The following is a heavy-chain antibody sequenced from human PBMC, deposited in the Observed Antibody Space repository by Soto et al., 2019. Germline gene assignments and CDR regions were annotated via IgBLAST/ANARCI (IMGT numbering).Heavy chain of an antibody. CDR2: IHSDGTA. Sequence: EVHLVESGGDLVQPGGSLRLSCAASGFTVRTNYMNWVRQAPGKGLQWVSVIHSDGTAYYADSVKGRFTISSDVSKNTLYLQMNSLRAEDTAIYYCARDPFGTDNGGSADSDHWGQGTLVTVSS. D-gene: IGHD4-17*01. CDR1: GFTVRTNY. J-gene: IGHJ4*02. CDR3: ARDPFGTDNGGSADSDH. V-gene: IGHV3-53*01.